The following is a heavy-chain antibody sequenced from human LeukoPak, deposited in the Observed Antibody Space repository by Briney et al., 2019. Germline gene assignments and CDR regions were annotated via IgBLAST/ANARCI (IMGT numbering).Heavy chain of an antibody. CDR1: GYTFTGYY. CDR2: INPNSGGT. J-gene: IGHJ4*02. Sequence: ASVKVSCKASGYTFTGYYMHWVRQAPGQGLEWMGWINPNSGGTNYAQKFQGRVTMTRDTSISTAYMELSRLRSDDTAVYYCAGTPPGSGYYFDYWGRGTLVTVSS. V-gene: IGHV1-2*02. D-gene: IGHD3-22*01. CDR3: AGTPPGSGYYFDY.